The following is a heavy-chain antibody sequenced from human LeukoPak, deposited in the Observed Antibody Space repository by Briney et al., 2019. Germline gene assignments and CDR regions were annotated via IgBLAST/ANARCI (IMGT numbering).Heavy chain of an antibody. CDR3: ARVSPAAGRLRRGEFDY. D-gene: IGHD6-13*01. CDR2: MNPNSGNT. J-gene: IGHJ4*02. CDR1: GYTFTSYD. Sequence: ASVKVSCKASGYTFTSYDINWVRQATGQGLEWMGWMNPNSGNTGYAQKFQGRVTMTRNTSISTAYMELSSLRSEDTAVYYCARVSPAAGRLRRGEFDYWGQGTLVTVSS. V-gene: IGHV1-8*01.